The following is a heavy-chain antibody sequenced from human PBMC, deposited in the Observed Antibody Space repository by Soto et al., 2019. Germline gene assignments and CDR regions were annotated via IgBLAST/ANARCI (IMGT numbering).Heavy chain of an antibody. V-gene: IGHV3-21*01. D-gene: IGHD1-26*01. CDR1: GFTFSSYS. J-gene: IGHJ4*02. CDR2: ISIGSSYI. Sequence: GSLRLSCAASGFTFSSYSMNWVRQAPGKGLEWVSSISIGSSYIYYADSVKGRFTISRDNAKNSLYLQMNSLRVEDTAVYYCARVGDNSGSYYFDYWGQGTLVTVSS. CDR3: ARVGDNSGSYYFDY.